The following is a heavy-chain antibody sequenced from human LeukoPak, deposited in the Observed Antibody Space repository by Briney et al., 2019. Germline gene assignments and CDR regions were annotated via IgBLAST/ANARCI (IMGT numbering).Heavy chain of an antibody. CDR1: GFTFSSYSMN. CDR2: IYYSGST. V-gene: IGHV4-39*01. Sequence: PGGSLRLSCAASGFTFSSYSMNWVRQAPGKGLEWIGSIYYSGSTYYNPSLKSRVTISVDTSKNQFSLKLNSVTATDTAVYYCARHYGPWGQGTLVTVSS. D-gene: IGHD3-10*01. CDR3: ARHYGP. J-gene: IGHJ4*02.